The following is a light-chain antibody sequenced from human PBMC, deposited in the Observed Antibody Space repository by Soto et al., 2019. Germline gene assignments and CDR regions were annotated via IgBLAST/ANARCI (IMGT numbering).Light chain of an antibody. J-gene: IGLJ1*01. CDR1: SSDVGGYNY. CDR2: EVS. Sequence: QSVLTQPASVSGSPGQSITISCTGTSSDVGGYNYVSWYQQHPGKAPKLMIYEVSNRPSGVSNRFSGSKSGNTASLTISGLQAEDEADYYCSSYTSSSTPLYFFGTGTKLTVL. V-gene: IGLV2-14*01. CDR3: SSYTSSSTPLYF.